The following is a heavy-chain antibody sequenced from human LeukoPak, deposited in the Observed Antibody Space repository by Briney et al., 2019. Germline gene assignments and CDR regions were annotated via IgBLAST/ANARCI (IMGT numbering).Heavy chain of an antibody. CDR1: GYTFTSYG. Sequence: ASVKVSCKASGYTFTSYGINWVRQATGQGLEWMGIINPSGGSTSYAQKFQGRVTMTRDMSTSTVYMELSSLRSEDTAVYYCARDPDQYSYGYGYWGQGTLVTVSS. J-gene: IGHJ4*02. CDR3: ARDPDQYSYGYGY. CDR2: INPSGGST. D-gene: IGHD5-18*01. V-gene: IGHV1-46*01.